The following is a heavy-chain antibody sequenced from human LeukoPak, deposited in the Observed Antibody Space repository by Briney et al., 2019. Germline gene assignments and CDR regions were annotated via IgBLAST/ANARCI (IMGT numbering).Heavy chain of an antibody. Sequence: PGGSLRLSCAASRFSFRTYSMNWVRQAPGKGLEWLSSIDSTSSKIYYADSVRGRFTISRDNAKNSLYLQMNSLRAEDTAVYYCARLMWFGGWGQGTLVTVSS. CDR1: RFSFRTYS. CDR3: ARLMWFGG. CDR2: IDSTSSKI. D-gene: IGHD3-10*01. J-gene: IGHJ4*02. V-gene: IGHV3-21*01.